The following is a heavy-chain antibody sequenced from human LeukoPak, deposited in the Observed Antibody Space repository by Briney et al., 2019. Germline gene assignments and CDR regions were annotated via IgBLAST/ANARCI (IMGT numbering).Heavy chain of an antibody. V-gene: IGHV4-34*01. D-gene: IGHD2-2*01. CDR1: GGSFSGYY. CDR2: INHSGST. Sequence: PSETLSLTCAVYGGSFSGYYWCWIRQPPGKGLEWIGEINHSGSTNYNPSLKSRVTISVDTSKNQFSLKLSSVTAADTAVYYCARAPPVVVPAASFYYYYMDVWGKGTTVTVSS. CDR3: ARAPPVVVPAASFYYYYMDV. J-gene: IGHJ6*03.